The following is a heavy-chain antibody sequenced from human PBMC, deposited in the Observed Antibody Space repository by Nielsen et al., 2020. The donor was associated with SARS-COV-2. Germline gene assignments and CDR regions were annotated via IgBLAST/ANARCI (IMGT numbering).Heavy chain of an antibody. D-gene: IGHD1-26*01. CDR3: ARPYSGSYRTSFDY. Sequence: GESLKISCAASGFTFSNYGMHWVRQAPGKGLEWMAVIRYDGSNKYYAESVKGRFTISRDNSKNTLYLQMNSLRAEDTAVYYCARPYSGSYRTSFDYWGQGTLVTVSS. CDR2: IRYDGSNK. J-gene: IGHJ4*02. CDR1: GFTFSNYG. V-gene: IGHV3-30*02.